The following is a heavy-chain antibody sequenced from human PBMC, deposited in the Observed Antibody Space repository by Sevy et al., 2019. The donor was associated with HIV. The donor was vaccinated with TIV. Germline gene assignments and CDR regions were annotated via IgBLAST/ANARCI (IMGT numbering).Heavy chain of an antibody. Sequence: GGSLRLSCAATAFTFSSYDMHWVRQVVGKGLEWVSSIGLSGDTYFAGSVKGRFTISRDNVKNYLYLQMGSLRAGDTAVYYCARETAADAFDVWGQGTFVTVSS. CDR2: IGLSGDT. V-gene: IGHV3-13*01. J-gene: IGHJ3*01. CDR1: AFTFSSYD. CDR3: ARETAADAFDV. D-gene: IGHD6-13*01.